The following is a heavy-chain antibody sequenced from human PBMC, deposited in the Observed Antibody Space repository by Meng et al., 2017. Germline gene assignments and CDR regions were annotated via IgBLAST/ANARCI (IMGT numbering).Heavy chain of an antibody. J-gene: IGHJ5*02. V-gene: IGHV1-69*01. CDR3: ARDYGDYAWIAKRWFDP. CDR2: IIPIFGTA. D-gene: IGHD4-17*01. Sequence: QRVQSGARVKNAWSSVKVSRKASGGTFSSYAIRWVRQAPGQGLEWMGGIIPIFGTANYAQKFQGRVTITADESTSTAYMELSSLRSEDTAVYYCARDYGDYAWIAKRWFDPWGQGTLVTVSS. CDR1: GGTFSSYA.